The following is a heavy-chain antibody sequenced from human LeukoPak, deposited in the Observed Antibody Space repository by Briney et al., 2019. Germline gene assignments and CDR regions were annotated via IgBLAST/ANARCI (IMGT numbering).Heavy chain of an antibody. J-gene: IGHJ6*02. D-gene: IGHD2-15*01. Sequence: GGSLRLSCAASGFTFSSYGIHWVRQAPGKGLEWVAVISYDGSNKYYADSVKGRFTISRDNSKNTLYLQMNSLGPEDTAVYYCAKDLVCSGGSCYPHYYFYGMDVWGQGTTVTVSS. CDR3: AKDLVCSGGSCYPHYYFYGMDV. V-gene: IGHV3-30*18. CDR1: GFTFSSYG. CDR2: ISYDGSNK.